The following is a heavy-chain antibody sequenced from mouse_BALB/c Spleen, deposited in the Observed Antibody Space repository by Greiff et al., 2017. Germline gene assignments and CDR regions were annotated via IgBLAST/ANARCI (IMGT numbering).Heavy chain of an antibody. Sequence: VQLQQSGTVLARPGASVKMSCKASGYSFTSYWMHWVKQRPGQGLEWIGAIYPGNSDTSYNQKFKGKAKLTAVTSASTAYMELSSLTNEDSAVYYCTGRYDGYYFDYWGQGTTLTVSS. CDR2: IYPGNSDT. J-gene: IGHJ2*01. D-gene: IGHD2-14*01. V-gene: IGHV1-5*01. CDR3: TGRYDGYYFDY. CDR1: GYSFTSYW.